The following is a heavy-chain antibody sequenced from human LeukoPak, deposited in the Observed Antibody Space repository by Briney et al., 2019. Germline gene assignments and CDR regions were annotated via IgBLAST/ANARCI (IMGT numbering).Heavy chain of an antibody. J-gene: IGHJ1*01. V-gene: IGHV1-2*02. Sequence: ASVKVSCRASGYTFTGSYMHWVRQAPGQGLEWMGWINPNSGGTNYAQKFQSRVTMTRDTSIGTAYMELNRLRSDDTAVYYCARGSYDSSDFEYFHHWGQGTLVTVSS. CDR3: ARGSYDSSDFEYFHH. D-gene: IGHD3-22*01. CDR1: GYTFTGSY. CDR2: INPNSGGT.